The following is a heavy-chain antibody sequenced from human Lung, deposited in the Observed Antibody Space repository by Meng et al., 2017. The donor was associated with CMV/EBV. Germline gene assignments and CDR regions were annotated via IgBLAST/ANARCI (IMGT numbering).Heavy chain of an antibody. CDR1: ETTFRCYA. CDR2: ISYDGGKK. Sequence: SXVASETTFRCYAMNWVRQAPGKGLEWVAFISYDGGKKYYADSVKGRFTISRDNSNNTLYLQMSSLRADDTAVYYCVRSFAPYTNSWYGVWGQGXLVTVSS. J-gene: IGHJ5*02. D-gene: IGHD3-16*01. V-gene: IGHV3-30-3*01. CDR3: VRSFAPYTNSWYGV.